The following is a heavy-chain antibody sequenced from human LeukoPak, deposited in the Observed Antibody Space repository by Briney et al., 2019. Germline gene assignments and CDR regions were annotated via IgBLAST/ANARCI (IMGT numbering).Heavy chain of an antibody. J-gene: IGHJ4*02. V-gene: IGHV3-23*01. CDR2: ISGSGGST. Sequence: GGSLRLSCAASGFTVSSNYMSWVRQAPGKGLEWVSAISGSGGSTYFADSVKGRFTISRDNSKNTLYLQMNSLRAEDTAVYYCAKDGDVDTAMVTPYYFDYWGQGTLVTVSS. CDR1: GFTVSSNY. CDR3: AKDGDVDTAMVTPYYFDY. D-gene: IGHD5-18*01.